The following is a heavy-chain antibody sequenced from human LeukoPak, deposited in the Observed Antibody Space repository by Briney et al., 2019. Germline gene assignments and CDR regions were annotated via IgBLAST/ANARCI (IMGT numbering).Heavy chain of an antibody. D-gene: IGHD3-22*01. CDR3: ARGGEGHYYDSSGYGYDY. V-gene: IGHV1-8*01. Sequence: ASVKVSCKASGYTFTSYDINWVRQATGQGLEWMGWMNPNSGNTGCAQKFQGGVTMTRNTSISTAYMELSSLRSEDTAVYYCARGGEGHYYDSSGYGYDYWGQGTLVTVSS. CDR1: GYTFTSYD. CDR2: MNPNSGNT. J-gene: IGHJ4*02.